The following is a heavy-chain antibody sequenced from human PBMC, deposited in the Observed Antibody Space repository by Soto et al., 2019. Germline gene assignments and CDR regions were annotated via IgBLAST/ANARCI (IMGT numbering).Heavy chain of an antibody. J-gene: IGHJ5*02. V-gene: IGHV4-39*01. CDR2: IYHTGSS. D-gene: IGHD3-10*01. Sequence: HLQLQESGPGLVKPSETLSLTCTVSNDSISNPIYYWGWIRQPPGKGLEWIGSIYHTGSSYYNPSLQGRVTMSIDKSKNQFSMKLTSVTAADTAIYFCGGRTSLASVQLLVGEISNHNWFDPWSQGTLVTVSS. CDR3: GGRTSLASVQLLVGEISNHNWFDP. CDR1: NDSISNPIYY.